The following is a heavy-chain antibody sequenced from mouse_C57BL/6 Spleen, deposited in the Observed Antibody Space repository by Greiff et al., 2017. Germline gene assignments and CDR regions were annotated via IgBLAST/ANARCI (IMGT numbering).Heavy chain of an antibody. V-gene: IGHV1-66*01. CDR1: GYSFTSYY. D-gene: IGHD2-4*01. CDR3: ARYDCDGAY. J-gene: IGHJ3*01. Sequence: VQLKESGPELVKPGASVKISCKASGYSFTSYYIHWVKQRPGQGLEWIGWICPGSGNTKYNETFKGKATLTADTSSSTAYMHLSSLASADSAVYYCARYDCDGAYWGQGTLVTVSA. CDR2: ICPGSGNT.